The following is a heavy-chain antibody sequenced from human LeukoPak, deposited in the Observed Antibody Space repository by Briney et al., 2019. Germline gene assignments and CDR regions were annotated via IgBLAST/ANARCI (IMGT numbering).Heavy chain of an antibody. CDR2: INHRGST. Sequence: SETLSLTCGVYGGSFSGLYWSWIRQPPGEGLEWIGEINHRGSTEYNPSLKSRVTISLDTSKNQFSLRLRSVTAADTAVYYCATNRTYYGDPHFDYWGQGTLVTVSS. V-gene: IGHV4-34*01. D-gene: IGHD4-17*01. J-gene: IGHJ4*02. CDR3: ATNRTYYGDPHFDY. CDR1: GGSFSGLY.